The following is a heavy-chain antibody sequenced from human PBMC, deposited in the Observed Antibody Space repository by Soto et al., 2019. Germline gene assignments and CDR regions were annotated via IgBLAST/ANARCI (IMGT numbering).Heavy chain of an antibody. CDR2: IYYSGST. Sequence: SETLSLTCTVSGGSISSSSYYWGWIRQPPGKGLEWIGSIYYSGSTYYNPSLKSRVTISVDTSKNQFSLKLSSVTAADTAVYYCARERYGGNSGDYYGMDVWGQGTTVTVSS. CDR3: ARERYGGNSGDYYGMDV. V-gene: IGHV4-39*02. J-gene: IGHJ6*02. D-gene: IGHD4-17*01. CDR1: GGSISSSSYY.